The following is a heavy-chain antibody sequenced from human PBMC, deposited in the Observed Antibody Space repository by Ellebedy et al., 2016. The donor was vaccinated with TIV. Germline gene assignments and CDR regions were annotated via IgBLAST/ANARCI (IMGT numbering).Heavy chain of an antibody. CDR1: GYTFTRYY. J-gene: IGHJ4*02. D-gene: IGHD4-17*01. CDR2: INPNSGGT. V-gene: IGHV1-2*04. Sequence: AASVKVSCKASGYTFTRYYMHWVRQAPGQGLEWMGWINPNSGGTNYAQKFQGWVTMTRDTSISTAYMELSRLRSDDTAVYYCARDGAVTTVFDYWGQGTLVTVSS. CDR3: ARDGAVTTVFDY.